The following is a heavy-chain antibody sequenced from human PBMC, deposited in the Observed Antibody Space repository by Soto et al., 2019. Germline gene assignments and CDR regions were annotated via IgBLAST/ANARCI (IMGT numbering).Heavy chain of an antibody. CDR1: GFTFSTYS. J-gene: IGHJ6*02. Sequence: GSLRLSCAASGFTFSTYSMHWVRQAPGKGLEWVSSIGTRSDIYYADSVKGRFTISRDNAKNSLSLQMNSLRAEDTGVYYCAREEIAWPLAYGLDGWGQGTTVTVSS. CDR2: IGTRSDI. CDR3: AREEIAWPLAYGLDG. V-gene: IGHV3-21*01. D-gene: IGHD2-21*01.